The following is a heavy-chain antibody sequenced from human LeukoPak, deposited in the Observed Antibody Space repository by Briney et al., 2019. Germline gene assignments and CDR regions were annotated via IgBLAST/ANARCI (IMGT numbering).Heavy chain of an antibody. CDR2: IRYDGSNK. V-gene: IGHV3-30*02. Sequence: PGGSLRLSCAASGFTFSSYGMPWVRQAPGKGLEWVAFIRYDGSNKYYADSVKGRFTISRDNSKNTLYLQMNSPRAEDTAVYYCAKDGSRLEGLPIDYWGQGTLVTVSS. D-gene: IGHD3/OR15-3a*01. CDR1: GFTFSSYG. J-gene: IGHJ4*02. CDR3: AKDGSRLEGLPIDY.